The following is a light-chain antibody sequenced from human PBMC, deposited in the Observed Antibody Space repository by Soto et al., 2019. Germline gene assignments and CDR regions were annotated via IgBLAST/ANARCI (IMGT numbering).Light chain of an antibody. J-gene: IGKJ2*01. CDR3: QRRYSSPRY. CDR1: QSISSY. Sequence: DIQMTQSQSSLSASVGDRVTITCRASQSISSYLNWYQQKPGKATKLLIYAASSLQSGVPSRFSGSGSGTDFSVAISALQPDDFATYYCQRRYSSPRYFGTATKLEIK. CDR2: AAS. V-gene: IGKV1-39*01.